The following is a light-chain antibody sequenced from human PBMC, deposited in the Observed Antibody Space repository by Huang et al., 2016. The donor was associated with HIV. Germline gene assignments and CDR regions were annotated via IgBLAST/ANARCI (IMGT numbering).Light chain of an antibody. CDR1: QSIRSY. CDR2: AAT. J-gene: IGKJ2*01. CDR3: QQTYITPLT. V-gene: IGKV1-39*01. Sequence: DIQMTQSPSSLSTSVGDRVTITCRASQSIRSYLHWYQQKPGTAPKVLIYAATSLQSGVPSRFRGSGAGTDFTLTINNLQPEDSATYYCQQTYITPLTFGQGTKLEIK.